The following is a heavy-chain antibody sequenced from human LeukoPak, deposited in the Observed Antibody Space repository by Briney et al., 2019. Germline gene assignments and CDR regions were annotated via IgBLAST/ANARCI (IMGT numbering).Heavy chain of an antibody. Sequence: GGSLRLSCAASGFTFSSYGMHWVRQAPGKGMEGVAFIRYDGSNKYYADSVKGRLTISRDNSKNTLYLQMNSLRAEDTAVYYCARGYCSGGSCSDFDYWGQGTLVTVSS. D-gene: IGHD2-15*01. J-gene: IGHJ4*02. CDR2: IRYDGSNK. V-gene: IGHV3-30*02. CDR1: GFTFSSYG. CDR3: ARGYCSGGSCSDFDY.